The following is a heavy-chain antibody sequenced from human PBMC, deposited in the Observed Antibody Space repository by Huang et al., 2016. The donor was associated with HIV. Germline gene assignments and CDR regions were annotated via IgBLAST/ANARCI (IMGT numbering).Heavy chain of an antibody. CDR2: TFPDASDT. D-gene: IGHD6-6*01. CDR3: ARRFSSSSGYFDY. V-gene: IGHV5-51*01. CDR1: GYTFSSYW. Sequence: VQLVQSGAEVKKPGESLTISCKGSGYTFSSYWIAWVRQMPGKGLEWLGVTFPDASDTTYSPSFGGQVTISADKSIGTAYRQWGSLKASDTAMYYCARRFSSSSGYFDYWGQGSLVTVSS. J-gene: IGHJ4*02.